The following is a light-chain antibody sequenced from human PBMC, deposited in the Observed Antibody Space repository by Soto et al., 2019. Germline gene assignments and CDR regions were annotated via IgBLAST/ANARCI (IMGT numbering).Light chain of an antibody. CDR1: QSVSSY. J-gene: IGKJ2*01. V-gene: IGKV3-11*01. Sequence: EIVLTQSPATLSLSPGERATLSCRASQSVSSYLAWYQQKPGQAPRLLIYDASSRATGIPARFSGSGSGTDFTLTISSLEPYDFAVYYCQQRSNWSMTFGQGTTLEIK. CDR2: DAS. CDR3: QQRSNWSMT.